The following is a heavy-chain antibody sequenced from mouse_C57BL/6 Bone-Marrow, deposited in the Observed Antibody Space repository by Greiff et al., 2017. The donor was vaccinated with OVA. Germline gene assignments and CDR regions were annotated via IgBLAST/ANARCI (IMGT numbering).Heavy chain of an antibody. V-gene: IGHV7-1*01. D-gene: IGHD4-1*01. CDR1: GFTFSDFY. J-gene: IGHJ4*01. CDR2: SRNKANDYTT. Sequence: EVKVVESGGGLVQSGRSLRLSCATSGFTFSDFYMEWVRQAPGKGLEWIAASRNKANDYTTEYSASVKGRFIVSRDTSQSILYLQMNALRAEDTAIYYCARGASGTSYAMDYWGQGTSVTVSS. CDR3: ARGASGTSYAMDY.